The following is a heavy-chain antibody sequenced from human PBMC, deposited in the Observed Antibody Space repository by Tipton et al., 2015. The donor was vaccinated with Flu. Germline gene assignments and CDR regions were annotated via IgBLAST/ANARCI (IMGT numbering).Heavy chain of an antibody. D-gene: IGHD3-16*02. CDR1: GFTFSSFE. J-gene: IGHJ4*02. CDR3: TRGFIRLCDY. CDR2: ISPTYTK. Sequence: SLRLSCAVSGFTFSSFEMNWVRQAPGKGLEWVSFISPTYTKYYADAVKGRFTISRDNAKNSLYLQMNSLRVDDTAVYYCTRGFIRLCDYWGQGTQVTVSS. V-gene: IGHV3-48*03.